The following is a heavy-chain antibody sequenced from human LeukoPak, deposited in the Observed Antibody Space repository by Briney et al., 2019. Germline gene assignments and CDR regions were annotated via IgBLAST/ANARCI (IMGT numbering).Heavy chain of an antibody. CDR2: ISGSGGST. J-gene: IGHJ4*02. D-gene: IGHD3-16*02. CDR3: AKINLYYDYVWGSYRPAYFDY. Sequence: GGSLRLSCAASGFTFYSYAMSWVRQAPGKGLEWVSAISGSGGSTYYADSVKGRFTISRDNSKNTLYLQMNSLRAEDTAVYYCAKINLYYDYVWGSYRPAYFDYWGQGTLVTVSS. CDR1: GFTFYSYA. V-gene: IGHV3-23*01.